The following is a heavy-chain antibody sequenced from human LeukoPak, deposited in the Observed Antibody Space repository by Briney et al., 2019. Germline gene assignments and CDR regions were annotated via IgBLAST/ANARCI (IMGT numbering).Heavy chain of an antibody. CDR1: GGSISSYY. V-gene: IGHV4-59*01. Sequence: PSETLSLTCTVSGGSISSYYWSWIRQPPGKGLEWIGYIYYSGSTNYNPSLKSRVTISVDTSKNQFSLKLSSVTPADTAVYYCARVHEQQLVLRSDWYFDLWGRGTLVTVSS. D-gene: IGHD6-13*01. J-gene: IGHJ2*01. CDR3: ARVHEQQLVLRSDWYFDL. CDR2: IYYSGST.